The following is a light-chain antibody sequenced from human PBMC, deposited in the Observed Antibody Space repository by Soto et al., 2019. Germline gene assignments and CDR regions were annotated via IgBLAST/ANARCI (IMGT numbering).Light chain of an antibody. CDR3: QQGNSFPLT. CDR1: QDINNK. V-gene: IGKV1-12*01. Sequence: GDRVPLTCRASQDINNKLAWYQQKPGKAPKLLIYAASSLPSGVPSRFSGGGSGTDFTLTIASLQPEDFASYYCQQGNSFPLTFGGGSKVE. CDR2: AAS. J-gene: IGKJ4*01.